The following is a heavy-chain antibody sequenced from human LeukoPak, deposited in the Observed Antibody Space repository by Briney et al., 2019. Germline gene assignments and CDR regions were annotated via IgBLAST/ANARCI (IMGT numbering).Heavy chain of an antibody. CDR1: GFTFSVYW. D-gene: IGHD3-22*01. CDR3: ARERGYYDNSGYLPTTYFQH. V-gene: IGHV3-7*01. J-gene: IGHJ1*01. Sequence: GGSLRLSCAASGFTFSVYWMGWVRQAPGKGLEWVANIKQDGSEKYYVDSVKGRFTISRDNAKSSLFLQLNSLRAEDTAVYYCARERGYYDNSGYLPTTYFQHWGQGTLVTVSS. CDR2: IKQDGSEK.